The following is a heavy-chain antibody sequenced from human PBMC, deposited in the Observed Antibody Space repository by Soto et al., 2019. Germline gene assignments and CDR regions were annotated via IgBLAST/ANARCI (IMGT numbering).Heavy chain of an antibody. V-gene: IGHV3-33*01. Sequence: GGSLSLSCAASGFTFSSYGMHWVRQAPGKGLEWVAVIWYDGSNKYYADSVKGRFTISRDNSKNTLYLQMNSLRAEDTAVYYCARDYGDSYNWFDPWGQGTLVTVSS. CDR1: GFTFSSYG. J-gene: IGHJ5*02. D-gene: IGHD4-17*01. CDR2: IWYDGSNK. CDR3: ARDYGDSYNWFDP.